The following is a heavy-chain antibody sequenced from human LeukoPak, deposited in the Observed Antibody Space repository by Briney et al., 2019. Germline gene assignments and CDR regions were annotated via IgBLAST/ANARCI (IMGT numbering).Heavy chain of an antibody. Sequence: GGSLRLSCAASGFTFSSYGMHWVRQAPGKGLEWVAVISYDGSNKYYADSVKGRFTISRDNSKNTLYLQMNSLRAEDTAVYYCAKGGSLNWFDPWGQGKLVTVSS. CDR3: AKGGSLNWFDP. J-gene: IGHJ5*02. CDR1: GFTFSSYG. CDR2: ISYDGSNK. V-gene: IGHV3-30*18.